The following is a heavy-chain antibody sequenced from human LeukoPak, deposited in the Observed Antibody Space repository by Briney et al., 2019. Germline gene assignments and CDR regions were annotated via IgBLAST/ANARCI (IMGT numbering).Heavy chain of an antibody. J-gene: IGHJ5*02. Sequence: ASVKVSCKASGYTFTSYYMHWVRQAPGQGLEGMGLINPSGSSTSHAQKFQGRLSLTRDMSTSTDYMELSSLRSEDTAVYYCARDNSVGDTAWWFDPWGQGTLVTVSS. CDR1: GYTFTSYY. D-gene: IGHD1-26*01. CDR3: ARDNSVGDTAWWFDP. V-gene: IGHV1-46*01. CDR2: INPSGSST.